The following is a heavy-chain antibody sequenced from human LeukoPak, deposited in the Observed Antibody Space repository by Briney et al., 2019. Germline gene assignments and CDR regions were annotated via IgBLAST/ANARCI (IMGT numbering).Heavy chain of an antibody. D-gene: IGHD3-10*01. CDR2: SYHGGTT. CDR1: GGSISSSSYY. J-gene: IGHJ4*02. V-gene: IGHV4-39*01. CDR3: ARHDGKWFSTALDY. Sequence: PSETLSLTCTVSGGSISSSSYYWGWIRQPPGKGLEWIGSSYHGGTTYYNPSLKSRVTVSLDTSKNQFSLKLTSVTAPDTAVYYCARHDGKWFSTALDYWGQGTLVTVSS.